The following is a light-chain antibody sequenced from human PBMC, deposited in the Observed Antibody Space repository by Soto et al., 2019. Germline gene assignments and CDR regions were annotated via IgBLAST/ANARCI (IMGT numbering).Light chain of an antibody. CDR1: QSISSW. CDR3: QQYNSYWT. V-gene: IGKV1-5*03. Sequence: DIQTTQSPSTLSASVGDRVTITCRASQSISSWLAWYQQKPGKAPKLLIYKASTLESGVPSNFSGSGSGTEFTLTISSLQPEDFATYYCQQYNSYWTFGQGTKV. J-gene: IGKJ1*01. CDR2: KAS.